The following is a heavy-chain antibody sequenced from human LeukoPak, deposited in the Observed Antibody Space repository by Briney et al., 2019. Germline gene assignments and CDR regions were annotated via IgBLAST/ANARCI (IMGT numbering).Heavy chain of an antibody. CDR2: ISGSGGST. Sequence: GGSLRLSCAASGFTFSSYAMSWVRQAPGKGLEWVSAISGSGGSTYYADSVKGRFTISRDSSKNTLYLQMNSLRAEDTAVYYCAKAKGITMIVVVQDAFDIWGQGTMVTVSS. CDR3: AKAKGITMIVVVQDAFDI. CDR1: GFTFSSYA. V-gene: IGHV3-23*01. D-gene: IGHD3-22*01. J-gene: IGHJ3*02.